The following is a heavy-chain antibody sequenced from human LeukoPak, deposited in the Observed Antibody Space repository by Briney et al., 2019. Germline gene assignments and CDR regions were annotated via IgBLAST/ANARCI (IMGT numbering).Heavy chain of an antibody. CDR2: IDNDGRSS. J-gene: IGHJ6*03. V-gene: IGHV3-74*01. Sequence: GGSLRLSCAASGFTFTRHWMHWDRQTPGRGLVWVSRIDNDGRSSTYADSVKGRFTNSRDSAKTTVYLQMTSLRDEDTAVYYCARGGVGSSGYVDYYYYNMDVWGKGTAVTVSS. D-gene: IGHD5-18*01. CDR1: GFTFTRHW. CDR3: ARGGVGSSGYVDYYYYNMDV.